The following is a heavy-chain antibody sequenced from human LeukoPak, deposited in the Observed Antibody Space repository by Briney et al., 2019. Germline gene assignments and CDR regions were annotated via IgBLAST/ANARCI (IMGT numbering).Heavy chain of an antibody. V-gene: IGHV3-48*03. J-gene: IGHJ4*02. D-gene: IGHD1-26*01. CDR2: ISSSGSTI. CDR1: GFTFSSYE. CDR3: AKEPPGATNYY. Sequence: GGSLRLSCAASGFTFSSYEMNWVRQAPGKGLEWVSYISSSGSTIYYADSVEGRFTISRDNSKNTLYLQMNSLRAEDTAVYYCAKEPPGATNYYWGQGTLVTVSS.